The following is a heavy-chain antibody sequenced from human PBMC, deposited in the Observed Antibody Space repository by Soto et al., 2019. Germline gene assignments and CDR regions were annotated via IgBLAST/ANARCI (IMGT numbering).Heavy chain of an antibody. D-gene: IGHD3-9*01. Sequence: VQSGAEVKKPXXSVKVSXXXXXXTFSSYAIXXXXXXXXXXXXXMXGIIPIFGTANCAQKFQGRVTITADESTSTAYMELSSLRSEDTAVYYCARADRQYFDWLRFDYWGQGTLVTVSS. CDR1: XXTFSSYA. CDR2: IIPIFGTA. CDR3: ARADRQYFDWLRFDY. V-gene: IGHV1-69*01. J-gene: IGHJ4*02.